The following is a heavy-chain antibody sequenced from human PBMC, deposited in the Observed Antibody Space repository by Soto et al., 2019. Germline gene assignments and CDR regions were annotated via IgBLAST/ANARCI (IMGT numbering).Heavy chain of an antibody. CDR2: TRNKANSYTT. J-gene: IGHJ4*02. D-gene: IGHD4-4*01. CDR1: GFTFSDHY. CDR3: ARELMTTITYFDY. V-gene: IGHV3-72*01. Sequence: GGSLRLSCAASGFTFSDHYMDWVRQAPGKGLEWVGRTRNKANSYTTEYAASVKGRFTISRDDSKNSLSLQMNSLKTGDTAVYYCARELMTTITYFDYWGQGALVTVSS.